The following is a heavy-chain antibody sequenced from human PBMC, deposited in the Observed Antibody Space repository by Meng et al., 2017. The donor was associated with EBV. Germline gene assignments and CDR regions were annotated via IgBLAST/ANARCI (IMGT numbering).Heavy chain of an antibody. D-gene: IGHD3-10*01. J-gene: IGHJ4*02. Sequence: LPQVAAEGKKPESAVMVSCQSSAGTFRNAAISWVRQAPGQGLEWMGGFLPILGAPNYAERFQDRITITADETTRTAYMDLSSLRSEDTAIYYCASESGRGYTPDYWGQGTLVTVSS. CDR1: AGTFRNAA. CDR2: FLPILGAP. V-gene: IGHV1-69*01. CDR3: ASESGRGYTPDY.